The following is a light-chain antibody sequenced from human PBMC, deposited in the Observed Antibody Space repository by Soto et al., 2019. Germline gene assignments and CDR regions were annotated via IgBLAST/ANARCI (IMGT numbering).Light chain of an antibody. CDR1: QIFVYSDGNTY. J-gene: IGKJ1*01. CDR3: MQDIYWPST. V-gene: IGKV2-30*01. CDR2: QVS. Sequence: VVMTQSPLSLPVTLRHPTSISCRSSQIFVYSDGNTYLHWFQQRPGQSPRRLIYQVSNRDSGVPDRFSGSGSGTDFTLKISRVEAEDVGVYYCMQDIYWPSTFGQGTK.